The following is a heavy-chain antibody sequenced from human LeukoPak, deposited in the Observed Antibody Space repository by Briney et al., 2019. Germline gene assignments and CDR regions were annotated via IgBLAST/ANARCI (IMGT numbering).Heavy chain of an antibody. Sequence: GGSLRLSCAASGFTFTSYSMTWVRQAPGKGLEWVSAISASGGNTYSADSVEGRFTISRDNTKNTVYLQMNSLTAEDTAVYYCAKDREVRGYYGLDVWGQGTTVTVSS. CDR1: GFTFTSYS. CDR2: ISASGGNT. J-gene: IGHJ6*02. D-gene: IGHD3-10*01. CDR3: AKDREVRGYYGLDV. V-gene: IGHV3-23*01.